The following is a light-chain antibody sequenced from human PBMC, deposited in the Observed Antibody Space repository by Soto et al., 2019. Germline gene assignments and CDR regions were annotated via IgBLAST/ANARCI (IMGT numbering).Light chain of an antibody. CDR3: QQYNSYPWT. CDR2: KTS. Sequence: DIQMTQSPSTLSASLGDRVTITCRASQSISSWLAWYQQKPGKAPKLLIYKTSSLESGVPSRFSGSGSGTDFTLTISSLQPDDFATYYCQQYNSYPWTFGQGTKVDI. CDR1: QSISSW. V-gene: IGKV1-5*03. J-gene: IGKJ1*01.